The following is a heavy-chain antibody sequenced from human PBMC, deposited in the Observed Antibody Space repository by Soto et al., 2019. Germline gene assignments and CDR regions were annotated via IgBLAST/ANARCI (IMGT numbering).Heavy chain of an antibody. J-gene: IGHJ4*02. V-gene: IGHV4-39*01. Sequence: PSETLSLTCTVSGDSISSSNYYWGWIRQPPGKGLEWIGSISYSGSIDYNPSLKSRVTISVDTSRIHFSLKLISVTAADTAVYYCARQSYDSSDYFDYWGQGTLVTVS. CDR2: ISYSGSI. CDR1: GDSISSSNYY. CDR3: ARQSYDSSDYFDY. D-gene: IGHD3-22*01.